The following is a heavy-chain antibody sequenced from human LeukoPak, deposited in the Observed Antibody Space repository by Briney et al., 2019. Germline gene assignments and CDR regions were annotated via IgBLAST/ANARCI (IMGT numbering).Heavy chain of an antibody. Sequence: SETLSLTCIVSGASISSGNYYWTWIRQPAGKGLEWIGRLHTTGGTHYNPSFKSRLSISGDTSKNQFSLQLSSVTAADTAVYYCARYRYSGYDDAFDVW. V-gene: IGHV4-61*02. CDR3: ARYRYSGYDDAFDV. D-gene: IGHD5-12*01. CDR1: GASISSGNYY. CDR2: LHTTGGT. J-gene: IGHJ3*01.